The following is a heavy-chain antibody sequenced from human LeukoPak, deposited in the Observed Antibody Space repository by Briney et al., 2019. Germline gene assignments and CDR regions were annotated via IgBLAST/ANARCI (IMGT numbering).Heavy chain of an antibody. CDR1: GGSISSYY. CDR2: IYYSGST. V-gene: IGHV4-59*01. CDR3: ARSPNDAFDI. Sequence: SETLSLTCTVSGGSISSYYWSWIRQPPGKGLEWIGYIYYSGSTNYNPSLRSRVTISVDTSKNQFSLKLSSVTAADTAVYYCARSPNDAFDIWGQGTMVTVSS. J-gene: IGHJ3*02.